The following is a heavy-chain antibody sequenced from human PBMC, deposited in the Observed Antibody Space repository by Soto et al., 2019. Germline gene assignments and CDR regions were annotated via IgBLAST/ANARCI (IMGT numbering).Heavy chain of an antibody. Sequence: QVHLVQSGGGVAQPGRSLRLSCAASGFTFRSYAMHWVRQAPGKGLEWVASISYDGNNKFYRDSVKGRFAISRDNSENTLYLQLNSLSPEDTAVYYCARDEGAARPPFDSWGQGTLVTVSS. CDR2: ISYDGNNK. V-gene: IGHV3-30*09. CDR1: GFTFRSYA. D-gene: IGHD6-6*01. J-gene: IGHJ4*02. CDR3: ARDEGAARPPFDS.